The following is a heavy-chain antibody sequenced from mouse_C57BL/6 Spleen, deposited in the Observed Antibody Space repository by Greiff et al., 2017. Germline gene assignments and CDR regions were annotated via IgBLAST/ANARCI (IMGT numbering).Heavy chain of an antibody. Sequence: EVQLQQSGPELVKPGASVKIPCKASGYTFTDYNMAWVKQSHGQSLEWIGDINPNNSGTFYNQKFKGKATLTVDKYSSTADRELRSLTSEDTAVYYDARMGEIYYDYEDYFDYWGQGTTLTVAS. D-gene: IGHD2-4*01. V-gene: IGHV1-18*01. J-gene: IGHJ2*01. CDR1: GYTFTDYN. CDR2: INPNNSGT. CDR3: ARMGEIYYDYEDYFDY.